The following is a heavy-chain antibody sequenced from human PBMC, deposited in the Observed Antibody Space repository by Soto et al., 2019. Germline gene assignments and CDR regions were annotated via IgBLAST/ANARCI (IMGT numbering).Heavy chain of an antibody. V-gene: IGHV3-21*06. Sequence: GGSLRLSCAASGFKFRTYTMNWVRQAPGKGLECLSSISSTSTYIYYADSVKGRFTTSRDSAENSLYLQMNSLRVEDTAVYYCAKGAPGDYYDSSGLDAFDIWGQGTLVTVS. CDR1: GFKFRTYT. CDR2: ISSTSTYI. J-gene: IGHJ3*02. CDR3: AKGAPGDYYDSSGLDAFDI. D-gene: IGHD3-22*01.